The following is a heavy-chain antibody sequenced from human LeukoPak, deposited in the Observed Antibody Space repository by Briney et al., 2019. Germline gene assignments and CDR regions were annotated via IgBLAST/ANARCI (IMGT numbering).Heavy chain of an antibody. D-gene: IGHD1-26*01. CDR2: ISSSSSYI. V-gene: IGHV3-21*01. CDR3: AREERGISGSHFDY. CDR1: GFTFSSYS. J-gene: IGHJ4*02. Sequence: GGSLRLSCAASGFTFSSYSMNWVRQAPGKGLEWVSSISSSSSYIYYADSVKGRFTISRDNAKNSLYLQMNSLRAEDTAVYYCAREERGISGSHFDYWGQGTLVTVSS.